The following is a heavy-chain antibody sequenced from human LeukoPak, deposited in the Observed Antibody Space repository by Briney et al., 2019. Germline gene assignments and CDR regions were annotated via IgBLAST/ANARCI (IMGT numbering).Heavy chain of an antibody. J-gene: IGHJ6*02. CDR3: ASSWVRGETPKHSMDV. CDR1: GYTFTSYG. CDR2: ISAYNGNR. Sequence: ASVKVSCKASGYTFTSYGISWVRQAPGRGLEWMGWISAYNGNRKYAQKVKGRVTMTTVTSSSTAYMELWCLRSDDTAAYYCASSWVRGETPKHSMDVWGQGTTVTVSS. V-gene: IGHV1-18*01. D-gene: IGHD3-10*01.